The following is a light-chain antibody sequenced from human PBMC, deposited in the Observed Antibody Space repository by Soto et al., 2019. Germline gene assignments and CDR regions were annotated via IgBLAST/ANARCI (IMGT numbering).Light chain of an antibody. Sequence: EIVMTQSPATLSVSPGERATLSSRASQCVNSNLAWYRQKPGQAPRLLISDASTRATGVPARFSGSGSGTEFTLTISSLQSEDSGIYYCQQYNFWPPLTFGGGTKVEIK. CDR1: QCVNSN. CDR3: QQYNFWPPLT. CDR2: DAS. J-gene: IGKJ4*01. V-gene: IGKV3-15*01.